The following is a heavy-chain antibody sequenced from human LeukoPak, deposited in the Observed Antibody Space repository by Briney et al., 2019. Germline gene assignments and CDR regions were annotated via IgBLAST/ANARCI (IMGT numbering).Heavy chain of an antibody. CDR2: IWYDGSNK. J-gene: IGHJ3*02. Sequence: AGGSLRLSCAASGFTFSSYGMHWVRQAPRKGLEWVAVIWYDGSNKYYADSVKGRFTISRDNSKNTLYLQMNSLRAEDTAVYYCARDGGVDAFDIWGQGTMVTVSS. CDR3: ARDGGVDAFDI. V-gene: IGHV3-33*01. CDR1: GFTFSSYG. D-gene: IGHD3-3*01.